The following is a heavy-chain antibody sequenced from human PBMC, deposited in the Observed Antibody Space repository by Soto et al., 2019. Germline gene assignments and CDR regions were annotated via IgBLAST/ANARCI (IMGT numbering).Heavy chain of an antibody. CDR2: IWYDGSNK. CDR3: ARDRAAAMDPYYYCGMDV. J-gene: IGHJ6*02. D-gene: IGHD5-18*01. CDR1: GFTFSSYG. V-gene: IGHV3-33*01. Sequence: QVQLVESGGGVVQPGRSLRLSCAASGFTFSSYGMHWVRQAPGKGLEWVAVIWYDGSNKYYADYVKGRFTISRDNSKNTLDLQMNSLRAEDTAVYYGARDRAAAMDPYYYCGMDVWGQGTTVTVSS.